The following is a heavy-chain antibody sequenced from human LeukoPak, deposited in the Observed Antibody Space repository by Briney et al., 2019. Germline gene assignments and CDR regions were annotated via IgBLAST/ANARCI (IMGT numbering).Heavy chain of an antibody. Sequence: GGSLRLSCAASGFTFSSYWMHWVRQAPGKGLVWVSRINSDGSSTSYADSVKGRFTISRDNAKNTLYLQMNSLRAEDTAVYYCVRHRQWLLFPDYWGQGTLVTVSS. CDR3: VRHRQWLLFPDY. V-gene: IGHV3-74*01. D-gene: IGHD6-19*01. CDR1: GFTFSSYW. CDR2: INSDGSST. J-gene: IGHJ4*02.